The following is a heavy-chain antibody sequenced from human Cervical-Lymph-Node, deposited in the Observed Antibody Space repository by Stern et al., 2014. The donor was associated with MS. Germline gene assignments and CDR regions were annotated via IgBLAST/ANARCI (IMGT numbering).Heavy chain of an antibody. J-gene: IGHJ4*02. CDR2: IKAGNGNT. V-gene: IGHV1-3*01. Sequence: QVQLVESGAEVKKPGASVKVSCKASGYTFTAYAIHWVRQDPGQSIEWMGWIKAGNGNTKYSQKFQGRVTITRDTPASTAYMELSGLRSEDTAVFYCARGCIAPHWCDIDYWGQGTLLTVSS. CDR1: GYTFTAYA. CDR3: ARGCIAPHWCDIDY. D-gene: IGHD6-6*01.